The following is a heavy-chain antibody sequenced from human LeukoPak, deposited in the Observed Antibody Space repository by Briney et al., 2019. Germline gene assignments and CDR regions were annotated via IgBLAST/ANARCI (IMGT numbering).Heavy chain of an antibody. CDR1: GFTVSSNY. Sequence: PGGSLRLSCAASGFTVSSNYMSWVRQAPGKGLEWVSVIYSGGSTYYADSVKGRFTISRDNSKNTLYLQMNSLRAEDTAVYYCAKAKDIVVVTIAHDGFDIWGQGTMVTVSS. CDR2: IYSGGST. CDR3: AKAKDIVVVTIAHDGFDI. D-gene: IGHD2-2*01. J-gene: IGHJ3*02. V-gene: IGHV3-53*01.